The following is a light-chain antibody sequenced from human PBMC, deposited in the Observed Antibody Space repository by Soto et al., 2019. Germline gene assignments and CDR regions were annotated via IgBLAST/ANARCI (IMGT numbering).Light chain of an antibody. CDR1: SSDVGGYSY. V-gene: IGLV2-14*01. CDR3: QSYDISLIGLL. CDR2: EVS. Sequence: QSVLTQPASVSGSPGQSITISCTGTSSDVGGYSYVSWYQQHPGKTPKLMIYEVSNRPSGVSHRFSGSKSGNTASLTITGLQAEDEAEYYCQSYDISLIGLLFGGGTKLTVL. J-gene: IGLJ3*02.